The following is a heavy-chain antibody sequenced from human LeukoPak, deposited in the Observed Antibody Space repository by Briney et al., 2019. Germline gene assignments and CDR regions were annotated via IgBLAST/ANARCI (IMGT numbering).Heavy chain of an antibody. CDR2: IGGVSNNT. V-gene: IGHV3-23*01. J-gene: IGHJ4*02. CDR3: ATESKWLPTN. Sequence: PGGSLRLSCVGSVYTFSDYAIGSVRQAPGKGLEWVLVIGGVSNNTQYAASVKGPFTISRDNSKNTLYLQMNSLRAEDTAVYYCATESKWLPTNWGQGTLVTVSS. CDR1: VYTFSDYA. D-gene: IGHD5-12*01.